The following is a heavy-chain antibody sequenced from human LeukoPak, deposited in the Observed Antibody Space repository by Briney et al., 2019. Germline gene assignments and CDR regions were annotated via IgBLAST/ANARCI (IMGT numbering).Heavy chain of an antibody. Sequence: PSETLSLTCTVSGGSISSGSYYWSWIRQPAGKGLEWIGRIYTSGSTNYNPSLKSRVTISVDTSKNQFSLKLSSVTAADTAVYYCARGEFRYSYGMAVWGKGTTVTVSS. V-gene: IGHV4-61*02. CDR2: IYTSGST. CDR3: ARGEFRYSYGMAV. J-gene: IGHJ6*04. D-gene: IGHD3-10*01. CDR1: GGSISSGSYY.